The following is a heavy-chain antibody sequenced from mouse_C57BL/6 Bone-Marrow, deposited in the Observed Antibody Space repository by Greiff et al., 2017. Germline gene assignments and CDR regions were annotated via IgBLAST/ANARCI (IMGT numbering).Heavy chain of an antibody. CDR2: ISSGGSYT. J-gene: IGHJ2*01. D-gene: IGHD4-1*01. CDR1: GFTFSSYG. CDR3: ARQRTGYYFDY. Sequence: EVKVVESGGDLVKPGGSLKLSCAASGFTFSSYGMSWVRQTPDKRLEWVATISSGGSYTYYPDSVKGRFTISRDNAKNTLYLQMSSLKSEDTAMYYCARQRTGYYFDYWGQGTTLTVSS. V-gene: IGHV5-6*01.